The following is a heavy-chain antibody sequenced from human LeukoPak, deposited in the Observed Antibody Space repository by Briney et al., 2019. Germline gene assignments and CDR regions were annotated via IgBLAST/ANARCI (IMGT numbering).Heavy chain of an antibody. CDR3: ARNFPGRTEDV. CDR1: GDSMSSYF. CDR2: IYQTTT. V-gene: IGHV4-59*01. Sequence: PSETLSLTCTVSGDSMSSYFWTWVRQFPGKGLEWVGYIYQTTTTYNPSLKGRAIISADMSQNQLSLKVTSVTAADTAVYYCARNFPGRTEDVWGKGTTVIVSS. J-gene: IGHJ6*04. D-gene: IGHD1-14*01.